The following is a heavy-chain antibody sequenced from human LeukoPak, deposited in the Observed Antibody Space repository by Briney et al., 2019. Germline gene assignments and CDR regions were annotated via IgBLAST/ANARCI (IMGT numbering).Heavy chain of an antibody. J-gene: IGHJ3*01. CDR1: GGSISSYY. CDR3: ARLTYYYDSSGYLHAFDL. V-gene: IGHV4-59*08. Sequence: SETLSLTCTVSGGSISSYYWSWIRQPPGKVLEWIGYIYYSGSTNYNPSLKSRVTISVDTSKNQFHLKLSSVTAADTAVYYCARLTYYYDSSGYLHAFDLWGQGTMVTVSS. D-gene: IGHD3-22*01. CDR2: IYYSGST.